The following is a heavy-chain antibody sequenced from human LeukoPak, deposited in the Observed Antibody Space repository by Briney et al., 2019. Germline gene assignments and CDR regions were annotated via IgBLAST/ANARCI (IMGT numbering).Heavy chain of an antibody. CDR1: GFTFSTHT. CDR3: ARGAVVPAALEGPYYYYGMDV. D-gene: IGHD2-2*01. Sequence: GGSLRLSCSASGFTFSTHTMTWVRQAPGKGLEWVSSISSLSSFKYYADSVKGRFTISRDNAKKSLYLQMSSLRAEDTAVYYCARGAVVPAALEGPYYYYGMDVWGQGTTVTVSS. CDR2: ISSLSSFK. V-gene: IGHV3-21*01. J-gene: IGHJ6*02.